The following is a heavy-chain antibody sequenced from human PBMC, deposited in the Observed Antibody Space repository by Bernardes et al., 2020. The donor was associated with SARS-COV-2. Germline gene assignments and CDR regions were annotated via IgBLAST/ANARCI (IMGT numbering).Heavy chain of an antibody. CDR1: GFAFTDAW. D-gene: IGHD5-12*01. V-gene: IGHV3-15*01. CDR2: IKSKVDGGTT. J-gene: IGHJ6*02. CDR3: ATPSPNRGFRSYFYYGMDV. Sequence: GGSLRLSCAASGFAFTDAWMTWVRQAPGKGLEWVGRIKSKVDGGTTNYAAPVKGRFTISRDDSENTLYLEMNSLKTEDTAVYFCATPSPNRGFRSYFYYGMDVKGQGDKVTV.